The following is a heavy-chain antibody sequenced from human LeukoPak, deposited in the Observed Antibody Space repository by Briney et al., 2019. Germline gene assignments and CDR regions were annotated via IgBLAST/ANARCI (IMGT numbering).Heavy chain of an antibody. CDR1: GGSISSGGYS. CDR3: ARVGSIVGANWFDP. D-gene: IGHD1-26*01. Sequence: SETLSLTCAVSGGSISSGGYSWSWIRQPPGKGLEWIGYIYHSGSTYYNPSLKSRVTISVDRSKNQFSLKLSSVTAADTAVYYCARVGSIVGANWFDPWGQGTLVTVSS. CDR2: IYHSGST. V-gene: IGHV4-30-2*01. J-gene: IGHJ5*02.